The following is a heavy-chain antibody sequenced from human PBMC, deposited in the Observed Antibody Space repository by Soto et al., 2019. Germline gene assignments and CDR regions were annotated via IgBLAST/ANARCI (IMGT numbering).Heavy chain of an antibody. CDR3: ARGREFNYYYYYYMDV. V-gene: IGHV1-46*03. CDR1: GYTFTSYY. J-gene: IGHJ6*03. CDR2: INPSGGST. Sequence: ASVKVSCKASGYTFTSYYMHWVRQAPGQGLEWMGIINPSGGSTSYAQKFQGRVTMTRDTSTSTVYMELSSLRSEDTAVYYCARGREFNYYYYYYMDVWGKGTTVTVSS.